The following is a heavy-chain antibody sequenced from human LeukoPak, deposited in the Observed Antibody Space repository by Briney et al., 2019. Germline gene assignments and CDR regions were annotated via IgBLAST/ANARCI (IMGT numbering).Heavy chain of an antibody. Sequence: SETLSLTCAVYGGSFSGYYWSWIRQPPGKGLEWIGEINHSGSTNYNPSLKSRVTISVDTSKNQFSLKLSSVTAADTAVYYCARLRGKITMVRGSVPRATGFDYWGQGTLVTVSS. D-gene: IGHD3-10*01. J-gene: IGHJ4*02. V-gene: IGHV4-34*01. CDR1: GGSFSGYY. CDR3: ARLRGKITMVRGSVPRATGFDY. CDR2: INHSGST.